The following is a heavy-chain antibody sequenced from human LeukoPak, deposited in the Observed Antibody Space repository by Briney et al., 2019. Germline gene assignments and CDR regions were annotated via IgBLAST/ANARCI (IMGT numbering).Heavy chain of an antibody. CDR1: GFTFTTYG. CDR2: IWYDGSQQ. D-gene: IGHD4/OR15-4a*01. J-gene: IGHJ5*02. Sequence: SGGSLRLSCAASGFTFTTYGFHWVRQAPGKGLEWVAVIWYDGSQQYYADSVKGRFTFSRDDSQNMLYLQMNSLRAEDTAIYYCARDDCSANTCYLKWFDPWGQGTLVTVSS. V-gene: IGHV3-33*01. CDR3: ARDDCSANTCYLKWFDP.